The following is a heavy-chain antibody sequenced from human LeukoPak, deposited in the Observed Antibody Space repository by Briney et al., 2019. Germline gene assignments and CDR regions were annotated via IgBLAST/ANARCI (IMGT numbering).Heavy chain of an antibody. Sequence: PGGSLRPSCAASGFTFSSYWMHWVRQVPGKGLVWVSRINSDGSETNHADSVKGRFTISRDNAKNTLYLQMNSLRAEDAAVYYCAREWFGEFSLGVAYMDVWGKGTTVTVSS. CDR2: INSDGSET. CDR3: AREWFGEFSLGVAYMDV. J-gene: IGHJ6*03. CDR1: GFTFSSYW. V-gene: IGHV3-74*01. D-gene: IGHD3-10*01.